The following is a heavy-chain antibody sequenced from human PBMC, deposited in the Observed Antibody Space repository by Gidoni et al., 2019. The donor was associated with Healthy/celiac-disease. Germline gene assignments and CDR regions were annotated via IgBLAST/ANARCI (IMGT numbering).Heavy chain of an antibody. CDR1: GFTFSNAW. CDR3: TTAEPEQVD. CDR2: IKSKTDGGTT. J-gene: IGHJ4*02. Sequence: EVQLVESGGGVVKTGGSLRLYWADSGFTFSNAWMSWVRQAPGKGLEWVGRIKSKTDGGTTDYAAPVKGRFTISRDDSKNTLYLQMNSLTTEDTAVYYCTTAEPEQVDWGQGTLVTVSS. V-gene: IGHV3-15*01.